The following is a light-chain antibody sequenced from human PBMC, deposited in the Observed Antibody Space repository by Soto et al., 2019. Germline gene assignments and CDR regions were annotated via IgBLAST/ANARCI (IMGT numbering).Light chain of an antibody. CDR2: EVT. CDR1: SSDVGGYNY. Sequence: QSALTQPPSASGSLEQSVTISCTGTSSDVGGYNYVSWHQQHPGKAPKVMIHEVTKRPPGVPDRFSGSKSGNTASLTVSGLQAEDEADYYCSSFAGGGNPVLLGGGTKLTVL. CDR3: SSFAGGGNPVL. J-gene: IGLJ2*01. V-gene: IGLV2-8*01.